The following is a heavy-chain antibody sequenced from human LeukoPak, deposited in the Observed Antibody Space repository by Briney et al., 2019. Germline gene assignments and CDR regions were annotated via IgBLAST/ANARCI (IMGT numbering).Heavy chain of an antibody. J-gene: IGHJ4*02. CDR1: GFIFSNYA. V-gene: IGHV3-30-3*01. Sequence: GGSLRLSCAASGFIFSNYAMHWVRQAPDKGLEWVAVISYDGSNKYYADSVKGRFTISRDNSKSTLYLQMSSLRAEDTAVYYCARGALAAVARPPPSYWGQGTLVTVSS. CDR3: ARGALAAVARPPPSY. D-gene: IGHD6-19*01. CDR2: ISYDGSNK.